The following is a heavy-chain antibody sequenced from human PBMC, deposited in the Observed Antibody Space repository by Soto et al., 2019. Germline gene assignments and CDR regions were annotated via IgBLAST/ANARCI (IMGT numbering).Heavy chain of an antibody. D-gene: IGHD3-16*01. V-gene: IGHV3-23*01. Sequence: GGCLRIGSAASGFTFSYYAMSWVRQAPGKGLEWVSAISGSGDSTYYADSVKGRFTVSRDNSKNTLFLQMNSLRAEDTAVYYCAKVVWGGDAYNDCWGQVTVVTVSS. CDR3: AKVVWGGDAYNDC. CDR1: GFTFSYYA. J-gene: IGHJ4*02. CDR2: ISGSGDST.